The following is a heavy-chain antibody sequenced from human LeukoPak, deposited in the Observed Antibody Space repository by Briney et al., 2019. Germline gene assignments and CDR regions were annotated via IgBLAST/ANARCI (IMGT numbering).Heavy chain of an antibody. CDR2: IYHRGRGNT. J-gene: IGHJ4*02. D-gene: IGHD6-19*01. V-gene: IGHV4/OR15-8*02. Sequence: SETLSLTCAVSGGSISSSNWWIWLRQPPGKGLEWIGEIYHRGRGNTNYNPSLKSRATISIDNANNQFSLKLRSVTAADTAVYFCASDTPRTTPYSSGSSFDFWGQGTLVTVSS. CDR1: GGSISSSNW. CDR3: ASDTPRTTPYSSGSSFDF.